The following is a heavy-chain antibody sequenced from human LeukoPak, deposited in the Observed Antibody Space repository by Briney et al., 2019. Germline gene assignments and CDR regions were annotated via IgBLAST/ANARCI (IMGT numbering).Heavy chain of an antibody. J-gene: IGHJ4*02. CDR2: ISYDGSNK. D-gene: IGHD1-26*01. Sequence: GGSLRLSCAASGFTFSSYGMHWVRQAPGKGLEWVAVISYDGSNKYYADSVKGRFTISRDNSKNTLYLQMNSLRAEDTAVYYCAREGIVGATRYFDYWGQGTLVTVSS. CDR3: AREGIVGATRYFDY. CDR1: GFTFSSYG. V-gene: IGHV3-30*03.